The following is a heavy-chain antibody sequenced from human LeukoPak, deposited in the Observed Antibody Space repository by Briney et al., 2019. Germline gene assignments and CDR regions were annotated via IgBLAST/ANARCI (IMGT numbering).Heavy chain of an antibody. D-gene: IGHD3-3*01. CDR1: GYTFTSYA. CDR3: ARDKVDYDFWSGYYGAYYYGMDV. J-gene: IGHJ6*02. V-gene: IGHV7-4-1*02. CDR2: INTNTGNP. Sequence: ASVKVSCKASGYTFTSYAMNWVRQAPGQGLEWMGWINTNTGNPTYAQGFTGRFVFSLDTSVSTAYPQISILKAEDTAVYHCARDKVDYDFWSGYYGAYYYGMDVWGQGTTVTVSS.